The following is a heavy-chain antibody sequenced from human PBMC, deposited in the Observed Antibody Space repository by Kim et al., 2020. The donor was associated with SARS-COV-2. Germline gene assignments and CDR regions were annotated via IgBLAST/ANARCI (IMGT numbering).Heavy chain of an antibody. V-gene: IGHV4-30-4*01. Sequence: SETLSLTCTVSGGSISSGDYYWSWIRQPPGKGLEWIGYIYFSGSTYYNPSLKSRVTISVDTSKNQFSLKLSSVTAADTAVYYCARAKYEIGELLDLFDYWGQGTLVTVSS. CDR1: GGSISSGDYY. CDR3: ARAKYEIGELLDLFDY. J-gene: IGHJ4*02. CDR2: IYFSGST. D-gene: IGHD3-10*01.